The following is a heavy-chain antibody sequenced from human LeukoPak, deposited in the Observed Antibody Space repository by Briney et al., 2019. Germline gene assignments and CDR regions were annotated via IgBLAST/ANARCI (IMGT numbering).Heavy chain of an antibody. V-gene: IGHV3-48*03. CDR2: ISSSGSTI. J-gene: IGHJ4*02. D-gene: IGHD1-14*01. CDR3: ARADSRIFRS. CDR1: GFTFSSYE. Sequence: PGGSLRLSCAASGFTFSSYEMNWVRQAPGKGLEWVSYISSSGSTIYYADSVKGPFTISRDNAKNSLYLQMNSLRAEDTAVYYCARADSRIFRSWGQGTLVTVSS.